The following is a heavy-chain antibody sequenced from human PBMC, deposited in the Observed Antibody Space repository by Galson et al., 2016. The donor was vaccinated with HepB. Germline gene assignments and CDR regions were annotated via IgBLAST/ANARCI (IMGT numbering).Heavy chain of an antibody. V-gene: IGHV3-21*01. CDR2: ISYNI. CDR3: ARDNCINAICYTGWFDS. D-gene: IGHD2-8*01. CDR1: GFTFSTYN. Sequence: SLRLSCAASGFTFSTYNMNWVRQAPGKGLEWVSSISYNIYYADSVRGRFTISRVNAKNSLFLQMNSLRVEDTAVYYCARDNCINAICYTGWFDSWGQGTLVTVSA. J-gene: IGHJ5*01.